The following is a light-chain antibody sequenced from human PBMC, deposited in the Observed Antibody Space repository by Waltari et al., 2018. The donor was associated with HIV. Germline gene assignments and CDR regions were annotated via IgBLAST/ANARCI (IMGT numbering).Light chain of an antibody. CDR3: SSYRITFI. J-gene: IGLJ2*01. V-gene: IGLV2-14*03. CDR1: TRDIGPSHS. CDR2: DVS. Sequence: QSALTQPASMSGSPGQSITISCAGPTRDIGPSHSVSWYQQHTDRPPKLIIYDVSFRPSGVDSRFSGSKSGNTASLTISDLRSDDEAVYYCSSYRITFIFGAGTKLNVL.